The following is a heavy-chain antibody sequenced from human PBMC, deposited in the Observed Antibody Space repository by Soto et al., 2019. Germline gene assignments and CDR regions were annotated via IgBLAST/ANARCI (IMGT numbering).Heavy chain of an antibody. Sequence: GGSLRLSCAASGFTFDDYAMHWVRQAPGKGLEWVSGISWNSGSIGYADSVKGRFTISRDNAKNSLYLQMNSLRAEDTALYYCAKGMTTVTTWPNYYYYYYMDVWGKGTTVTVSS. D-gene: IGHD4-4*01. CDR1: GFTFDDYA. CDR3: AKGMTTVTTWPNYYYYYYMDV. J-gene: IGHJ6*03. V-gene: IGHV3-9*01. CDR2: ISWNSGSI.